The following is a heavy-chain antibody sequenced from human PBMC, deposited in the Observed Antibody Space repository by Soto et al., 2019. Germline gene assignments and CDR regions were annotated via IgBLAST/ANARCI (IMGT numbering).Heavy chain of an antibody. CDR2: IYHSGST. CDR3: VSSAKLYCSSTSCYRAPDY. V-gene: IGHV4-38-2*01. CDR1: GYSISSGYY. D-gene: IGHD2-2*02. J-gene: IGHJ4*02. Sequence: SETLSLTCAVSGYSISSGYYWGWIRQPPGKGLEWIGSIYHSGSTYYNPSLKSRVTISVDTSKNQFSLKLSSVTAADTAVYYCVSSAKLYCSSTSCYRAPDYWGQGTLVTVSS.